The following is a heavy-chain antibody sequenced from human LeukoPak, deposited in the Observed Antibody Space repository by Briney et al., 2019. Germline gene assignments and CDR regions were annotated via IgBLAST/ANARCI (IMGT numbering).Heavy chain of an antibody. Sequence: PSETLSLTCTVSGGSISSSSYYWGWIRQPPGKGLEWIGSIYYSGSTYYNPSLKSRVTISVDTSKNQFSLKLSSMTAADTAVYYCASPVYYGSGKTNSWGQGTLVTVSS. CDR3: ASPVYYGSGKTNS. D-gene: IGHD3-10*01. V-gene: IGHV4-39*01. J-gene: IGHJ4*02. CDR2: IYYSGST. CDR1: GGSISSSSYY.